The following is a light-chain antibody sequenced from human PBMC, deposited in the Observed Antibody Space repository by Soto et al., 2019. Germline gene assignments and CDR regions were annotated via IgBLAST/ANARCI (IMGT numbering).Light chain of an antibody. Sequence: QSVLTQPASVSGSPGQSITISCSGTTSDVGGYNLVSWYQQHTAKAPRLLIYEGTQRPSGVSSRFSGSKSGNTASLTISWLQAEDEADYYCCSYASSSSYVFGTGTKVTVL. CDR3: CSYASSSSYV. V-gene: IGLV2-23*01. CDR1: TSDVGGYNL. CDR2: EGT. J-gene: IGLJ1*01.